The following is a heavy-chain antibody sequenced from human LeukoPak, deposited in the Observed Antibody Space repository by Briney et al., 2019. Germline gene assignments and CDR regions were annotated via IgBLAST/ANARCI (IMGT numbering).Heavy chain of an antibody. Sequence: SSETLSLTCAVYGGSFSGYYWSWIRQPPGKGLEWIGEINHSGSTNYNSSLKSRVTISVDTSKNQFSLKLSSVTAADTAVYYCARLAGDGVVAADYFDYWGQGTLVTVSS. J-gene: IGHJ4*02. D-gene: IGHD2-15*01. CDR3: ARLAGDGVVAADYFDY. V-gene: IGHV4-34*01. CDR1: GGSFSGYY. CDR2: INHSGST.